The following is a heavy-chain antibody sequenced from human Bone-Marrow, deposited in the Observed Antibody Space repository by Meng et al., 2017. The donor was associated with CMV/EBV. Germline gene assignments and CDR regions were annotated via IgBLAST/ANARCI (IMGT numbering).Heavy chain of an antibody. Sequence: GGSLRLSCAASGFTFSSYSMNWVRQAPGKRLEWVSSISSSSSYIYYADSVKGRFTISRDNAKNSVYLQMNGLRAEDTAVYYCAREPGYCSSATCSSSTYGMDVWGQGTTVTVSS. J-gene: IGHJ6*02. CDR2: ISSSSSYI. CDR3: AREPGYCSSATCSSSTYGMDV. V-gene: IGHV3-21*01. CDR1: GFTFSSYS. D-gene: IGHD2-2*01.